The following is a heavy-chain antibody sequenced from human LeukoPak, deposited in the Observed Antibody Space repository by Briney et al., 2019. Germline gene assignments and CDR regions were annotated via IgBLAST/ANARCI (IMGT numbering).Heavy chain of an antibody. CDR3: AKVVVYCSSTSCYGFRFDP. Sequence: PSETLSLTCTVSGGSISSYYWSWIRQPPGKGLEWIGYIYYSGSTNYNPSLKSRVTISVDTSKNQFSLKLSSVTAADTAVYYCAKVVVYCSSTSCYGFRFDPWGQGTLATVSS. V-gene: IGHV4-59*01. D-gene: IGHD2-2*01. CDR1: GGSISSYY. J-gene: IGHJ5*02. CDR2: IYYSGST.